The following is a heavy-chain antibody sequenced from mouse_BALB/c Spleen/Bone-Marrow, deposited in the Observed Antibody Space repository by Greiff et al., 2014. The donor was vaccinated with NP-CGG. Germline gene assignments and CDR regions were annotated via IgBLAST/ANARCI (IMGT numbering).Heavy chain of an antibody. D-gene: IGHD2-14*01. Sequence: DVHLVESGGGLVQPGGSRKLSCAASGFTFSSFGMHWVRQAPEKGLEWVAYISSGSSTIYYPDTVKGRFTISRDNPKNTLFLQMTSLRSEDTAMYYCARDVPLYDVGYFDYWGQGTTLTVSS. CDR1: GFTFSSFG. J-gene: IGHJ2*01. V-gene: IGHV5-17*02. CDR3: ARDVPLYDVGYFDY. CDR2: ISSGSSTI.